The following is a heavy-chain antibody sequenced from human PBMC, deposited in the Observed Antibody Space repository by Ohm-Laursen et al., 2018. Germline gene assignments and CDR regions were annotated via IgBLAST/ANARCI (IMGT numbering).Heavy chain of an antibody. CDR2: ISSSGTTI. CDR3: ARGHPTGYYFAMDV. V-gene: IGHV3-48*03. Sequence: SLRLSCSASGFIFSSYEMNWVRQAPGKGLEWVSYISSSGTTIYYADSVKGRFTISRDNAKNSLYLQMNSLRAEDSAVYYCARGHPTGYYFAMDVWGQGTTVTVSS. J-gene: IGHJ6*02. CDR1: GFIFSSYE.